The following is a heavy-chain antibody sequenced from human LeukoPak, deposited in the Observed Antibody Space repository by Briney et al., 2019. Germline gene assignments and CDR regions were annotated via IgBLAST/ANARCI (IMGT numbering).Heavy chain of an antibody. V-gene: IGHV3-53*01. Sequence: GGSLRLSCAASGFTVSSNYMSRVRQAPGKGLEWVSVIYSGGSTYYADSVKGRFTISRDNSKDTLYLQMNSLRAEDTAVFYCAKGSAIRVSGYYYMDVWGKGTTVTVSS. D-gene: IGHD6-13*01. J-gene: IGHJ6*03. CDR1: GFTVSSNY. CDR2: IYSGGST. CDR3: AKGSAIRVSGYYYMDV.